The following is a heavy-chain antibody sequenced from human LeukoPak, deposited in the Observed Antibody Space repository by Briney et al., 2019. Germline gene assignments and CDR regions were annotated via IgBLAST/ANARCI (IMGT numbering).Heavy chain of an antibody. CDR1: GGSFSGYY. V-gene: IGHV4-34*01. D-gene: IGHD3-10*01. J-gene: IGHJ4*02. CDR2: INHSGST. Sequence: SETLSLTCAVYGGSFSGYYWSWIRQPPGKGLEWIGGINHSGSTNYNPSLKSRVTISVDTSKNQFSLKLSSVTAADTAVYYCARGEGTGPGKPKITMVRGGSFDYWGQGTLVTVSS. CDR3: ARGEGTGPGKPKITMVRGGSFDY.